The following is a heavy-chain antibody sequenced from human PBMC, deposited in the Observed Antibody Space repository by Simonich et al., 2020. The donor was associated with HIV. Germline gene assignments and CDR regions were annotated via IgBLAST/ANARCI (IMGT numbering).Heavy chain of an antibody. V-gene: IGHV3-33*01. D-gene: IGHD3-22*01. J-gene: IGHJ4*02. Sequence: SGFTFSSYGMHWVRQAPGKGLEWVAIIWYDGSNEHYADSVKGRFTISRDNSKNTLYLQMNSLRAEDTAVYYCARDRFYYDNSGYCLDYWGQGTLVTVSS. CDR1: GFTFSSYG. CDR3: ARDRFYYDNSGYCLDY. CDR2: IWYDGSNE.